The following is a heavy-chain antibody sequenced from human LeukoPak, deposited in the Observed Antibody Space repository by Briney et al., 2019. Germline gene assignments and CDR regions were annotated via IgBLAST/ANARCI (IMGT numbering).Heavy chain of an antibody. V-gene: IGHV1-2*02. CDR1: GYTFTGYY. CDR2: INPNTGGT. D-gene: IGHD3-22*01. J-gene: IGHJ4*02. Sequence: ASVKVSCKTSGYTFTGYYMHWVRQAPGQGLEWMGWINPNTGGTNYAQKFQGRVTMTSDTSISTAYMELSSLRSDDTAMYYCARAPMIVVVFPPRLDFWGQGALVTVSS. CDR3: ARAPMIVVVFPPRLDF.